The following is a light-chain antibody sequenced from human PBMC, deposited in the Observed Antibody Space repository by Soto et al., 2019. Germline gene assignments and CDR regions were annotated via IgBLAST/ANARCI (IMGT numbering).Light chain of an antibody. CDR3: QQSSSPFLT. J-gene: IGKJ4*01. CDR2: SAS. Sequence: DIQLTQSPSSLSASVGDRITISCRASQSIDIYLTWYQQRPGKAPKLLIYSASTLQSGVPSRFSGNGSGTDFILTIRGLQPEDFATYYYQQSSSPFLTFGGGTKVEIK. CDR1: QSIDIY. V-gene: IGKV1-39*01.